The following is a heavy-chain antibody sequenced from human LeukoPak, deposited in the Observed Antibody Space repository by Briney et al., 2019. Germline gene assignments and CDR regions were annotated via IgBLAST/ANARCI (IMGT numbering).Heavy chain of an antibody. Sequence: SETLSLTCTISGGSVSDYYWSWIRQSPGKGLEWIGYIYHTGSTSYSPSLKSRVTISVDTSKNQFSLKLSSVTAADTAVYYCAREGTPYYFYYMDVWGKGTTVTISS. J-gene: IGHJ6*03. D-gene: IGHD1-7*01. CDR3: AREGTPYYFYYMDV. V-gene: IGHV4-59*02. CDR1: GGSVSDYY. CDR2: IYHTGST.